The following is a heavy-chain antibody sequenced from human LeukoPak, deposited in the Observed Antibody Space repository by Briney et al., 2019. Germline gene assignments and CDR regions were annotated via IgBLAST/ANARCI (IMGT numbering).Heavy chain of an antibody. D-gene: IGHD6-19*01. Sequence: GGSLRLSCAASGFTFSSYGMSWVRQAPGKGLEWVSAISGSGGSTYYADFVKGRFTISRDNSKNTLYLQMNSLRAEDTAVYYCAKQAVAGIFSDYWGQGTLVSVSS. CDR2: ISGSGGST. CDR1: GFTFSSYG. V-gene: IGHV3-23*01. J-gene: IGHJ4*02. CDR3: AKQAVAGIFSDY.